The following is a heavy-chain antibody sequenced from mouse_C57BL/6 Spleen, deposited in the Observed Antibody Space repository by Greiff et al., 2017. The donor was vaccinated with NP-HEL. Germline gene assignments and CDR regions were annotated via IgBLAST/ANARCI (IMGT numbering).Heavy chain of an antibody. CDR3: ARRDNYDDYAMDY. CDR1: GYTFTGYW. V-gene: IGHV1-9*01. D-gene: IGHD2-12*01. Sequence: QVQLQQSGAELMKPGASVKLSCKATGYTFTGYWIEWVKQRPGHGLEWIGEILPGSGSTNYNEKIKGKATVTADTSSNTAYMQLSSLTTEDSAIYYGARRDNYDDYAMDYWGQGTSVTVSS. CDR2: ILPGSGST. J-gene: IGHJ4*01.